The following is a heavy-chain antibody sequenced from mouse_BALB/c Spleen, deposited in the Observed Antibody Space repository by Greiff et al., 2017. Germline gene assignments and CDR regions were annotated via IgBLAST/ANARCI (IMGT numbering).Heavy chain of an antibody. CDR3: ARKSSWGYDGYYFDY. D-gene: IGHD2-2*01. CDR1: GYTFSSYW. CDR2: ILPGSGST. J-gene: IGHJ2*01. V-gene: IGHV1-9*01. Sequence: QVQLQQSGAELMKPGASVKISCKATGYTFSSYWIEWVKQRPGHGLEWIGEILPGSGSTNYNEKFKGKATFTADTSSNTAYMQLSSLTSEDSAVYYCARKSSWGYDGYYFDYWGQGTTLTVSS.